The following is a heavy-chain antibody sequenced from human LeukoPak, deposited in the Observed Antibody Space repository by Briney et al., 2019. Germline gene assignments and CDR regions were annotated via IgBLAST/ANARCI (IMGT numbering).Heavy chain of an antibody. CDR3: ARVRRPLYSYGYGHFDY. Sequence: PSETLSLTCAVSGGSISSNNWWSWVRQPPGKGLEWIGEIYHSGSTNYNPSLKSRVTISVDTSKNQFSLKLSSVTAADTAVYYCARVRRPLYSYGYGHFDYWGQGTLVTVSS. CDR2: IYHSGST. CDR1: GGSISSNNW. D-gene: IGHD5-18*01. J-gene: IGHJ4*02. V-gene: IGHV4-4*02.